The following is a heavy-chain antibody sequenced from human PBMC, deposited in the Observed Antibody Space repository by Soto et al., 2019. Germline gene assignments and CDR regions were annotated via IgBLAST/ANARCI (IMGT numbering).Heavy chain of an antibody. CDR3: ARDLARDSVVGPFGNSYGMDV. D-gene: IGHD2-2*01. J-gene: IGHJ6*02. V-gene: IGHV1-69*01. Sequence: QVQLVQSGAEVKKPGSSVKVSCKSSGGTFNNFAISWVRQAPGQGLEWMVGSIPIFGTAKYAQKFQGRGTITADESTSKAYMVLSSLRSQDTAVYYCARDLARDSVVGPFGNSYGMDVWGQGTTVTVSS. CDR2: SIPIFGTA. CDR1: GGTFNNFA.